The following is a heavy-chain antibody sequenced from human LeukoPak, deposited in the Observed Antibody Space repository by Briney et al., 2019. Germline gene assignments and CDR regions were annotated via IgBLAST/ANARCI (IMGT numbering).Heavy chain of an antibody. J-gene: IGHJ4*02. D-gene: IGHD6-19*01. Sequence: WGSLRLSCAASGFTFSTYWMSWVRQAPGKGLEWVANIKQDGSATYYVDSVKGRFTISRANAKNSLYLQMNNLRSEDTAVYYCASPLAVAGNFWGQGTLVTVSS. V-gene: IGHV3-7*01. CDR3: ASPLAVAGNF. CDR1: GFTFSTYW. CDR2: IKQDGSAT.